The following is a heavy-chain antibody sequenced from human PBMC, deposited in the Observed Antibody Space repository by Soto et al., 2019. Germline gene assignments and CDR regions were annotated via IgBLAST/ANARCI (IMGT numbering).Heavy chain of an antibody. D-gene: IGHD3-16*01. Sequence: GGSLRLSCAASGFTFNGAWMNWVRQAPGKGLEWVGRVKSSANGGAIDYAAPVEGRFTISRDDSKNTLYLQMNSLITEDTAFYYCSADLPDWGAYAFDYWGQGTLVTVSS. CDR1: GFTFNGAW. CDR2: VKSSANGGAI. J-gene: IGHJ4*02. CDR3: SADLPDWGAYAFDY. V-gene: IGHV3-15*07.